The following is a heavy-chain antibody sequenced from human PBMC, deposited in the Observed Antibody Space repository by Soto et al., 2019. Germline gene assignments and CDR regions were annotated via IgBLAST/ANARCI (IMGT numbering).Heavy chain of an antibody. Sequence: PGGSLRLSCAASGFTFSSYWMHWVRQAPGKGLVWVSRINSDGSSTSYADSVKGRFTISRDNAKNTLYLQMNSLRAEDTAVYYCARERRSYYDILTGYSPTTPDAFDIWGQGTMVTVSS. D-gene: IGHD3-9*01. V-gene: IGHV3-74*01. CDR1: GFTFSSYW. CDR2: INSDGSST. J-gene: IGHJ3*02. CDR3: ARERRSYYDILTGYSPTTPDAFDI.